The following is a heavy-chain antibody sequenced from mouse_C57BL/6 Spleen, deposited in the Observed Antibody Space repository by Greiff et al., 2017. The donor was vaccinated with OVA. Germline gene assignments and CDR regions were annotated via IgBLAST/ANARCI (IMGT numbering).Heavy chain of an antibody. J-gene: IGHJ2*01. D-gene: IGHD2-1*01. CDR3: TTKGNYD. Sequence: DVKLVESGAELVRPGASVKLSCTASGFNIKDDYMHWVKQRPEQGLEWIGWIDPENGDTEYASKFQGKATITADTSSNTAYLQLSSLTSEDTAVYYCTTKGNYDWGQGTTLTVSS. CDR1: GFNIKDDY. CDR2: IDPENGDT. V-gene: IGHV14-4*01.